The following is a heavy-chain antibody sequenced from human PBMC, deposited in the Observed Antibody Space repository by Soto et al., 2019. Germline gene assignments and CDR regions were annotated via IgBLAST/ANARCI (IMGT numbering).Heavy chain of an antibody. V-gene: IGHV4-4*07. CDR3: ARGSYSISSWFDP. Sequence: SETLSLTCTVSGGSISNYYWNWIRQPAGKGLEWIGRIYTSGSTNYSPSLKSRVTISVDTSKNQFSLKVNSVTAADTAVYYCARGSYSISSWFDPWGQGTLVTVSS. CDR2: IYTSGST. J-gene: IGHJ5*02. CDR1: GGSISNYY. D-gene: IGHD6-6*01.